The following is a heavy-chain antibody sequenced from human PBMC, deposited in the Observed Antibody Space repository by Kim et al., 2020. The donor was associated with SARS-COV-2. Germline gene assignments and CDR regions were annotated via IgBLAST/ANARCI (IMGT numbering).Heavy chain of an antibody. V-gene: IGHV3-23*01. Sequence: GGSLRLSCAASGFTFSSYAMSWVRQAPGKGLEWVSAISGSGGSTYYADSVKGRFTISRDNSKNTLYLQMNSLRAEDTAVYYCAKDPSGATDGYSSGWLYWYFDLWGRGTLVTVSS. CDR3: AKDPSGATDGYSSGWLYWYFDL. J-gene: IGHJ2*01. CDR1: GFTFSSYA. CDR2: ISGSGGST. D-gene: IGHD6-19*01.